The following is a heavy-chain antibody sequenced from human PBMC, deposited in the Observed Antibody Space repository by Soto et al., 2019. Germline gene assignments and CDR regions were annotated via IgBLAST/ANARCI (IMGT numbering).Heavy chain of an antibody. V-gene: IGHV1-46*01. D-gene: IGHD1-26*01. CDR2: INPSGSSA. J-gene: IGHJ4*02. CDR1: ANNFSRYY. Sequence: SVKVSCKASANNFSRYYMHWLRQAPGQGLEWMGIINPSGSSASYAQKFQGRVTMTRDTSTSTVYMELRGLRIEDTAVYYCARDETGSFCCSAYWGQGTLVTGSS. CDR3: ARDETGSFCCSAY.